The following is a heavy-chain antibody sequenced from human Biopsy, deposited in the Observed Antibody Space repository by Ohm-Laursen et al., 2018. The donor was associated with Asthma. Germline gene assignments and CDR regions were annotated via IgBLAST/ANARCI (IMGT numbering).Heavy chain of an antibody. V-gene: IGHV3-30*01. CDR2: ISKDASTQ. CDR3: VRDGTDDAFDI. CDR1: GFSFSNVA. Sequence: SLRLSCAAPGFSFSNVAIHWVRQAPGKGLEWVGVISKDASTQDYADSVKGRFTMARDNSKNTLDLQMNSLREEDTAVYYCVRDGTDDAFDIWGQGTVVSVSS. D-gene: IGHD1-1*01. J-gene: IGHJ3*02.